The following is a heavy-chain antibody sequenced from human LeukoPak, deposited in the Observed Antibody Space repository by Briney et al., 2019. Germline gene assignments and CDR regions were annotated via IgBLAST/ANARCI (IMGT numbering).Heavy chain of an antibody. Sequence: SETLSLTCTVSGDSISSSSYYWGWIRQPPGKGLEWIGNIYYSGSTYNNPSLRSRLTISLDTSKNQFSLTLSSVTAAVTAVYYCARLQYYYDSNGYYSLYYFDYWGPGTVVTVSS. V-gene: IGHV4-39*01. CDR3: ARLQYYYDSNGYYSLYYFDY. D-gene: IGHD3-22*01. CDR2: IYYSGST. J-gene: IGHJ4*02. CDR1: GDSISSSSYY.